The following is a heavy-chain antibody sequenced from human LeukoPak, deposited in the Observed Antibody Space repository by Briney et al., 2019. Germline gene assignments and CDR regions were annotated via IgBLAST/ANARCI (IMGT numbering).Heavy chain of an antibody. V-gene: IGHV4-4*07. CDR2: IYTSGST. CDR3: ARAGTYYYGSSIATSNWFDP. D-gene: IGHD3-10*01. Sequence: PSETLSLTCTVSGGSISSYYWSWIRQPAGKGLEWIGRIYTSGSTNYNPSLKSRVTMSVDTSKNQFSLKLSSVTAADTAVYYCARAGTYYYGSSIATSNWFDPWGQGTLVTVS. J-gene: IGHJ5*02. CDR1: GGSISSYY.